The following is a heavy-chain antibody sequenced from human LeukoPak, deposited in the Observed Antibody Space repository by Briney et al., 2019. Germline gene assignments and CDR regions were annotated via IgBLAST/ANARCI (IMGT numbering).Heavy chain of an antibody. CDR1: GGSISSYY. V-gene: IGHV4-59*08. Sequence: SETLSLTCTVSGGSISSYYWSWIPQPPGKGLEWSGYIYYSGRTNYNPSLKNRVTISLDTSKNKSSLHRSSVSSEYTAVYYCARHNAPIYYDDAFDIWGQGTMVTVSS. CDR2: IYYSGRT. CDR3: ARHNAPIYYDDAFDI. J-gene: IGHJ3*02. D-gene: IGHD3-22*01.